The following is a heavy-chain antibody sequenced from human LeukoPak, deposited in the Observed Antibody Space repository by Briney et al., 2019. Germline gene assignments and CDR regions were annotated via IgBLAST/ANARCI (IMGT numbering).Heavy chain of an antibody. CDR1: GFTFSSYA. CDR2: ISYDGSNK. V-gene: IGHV3-30-3*01. CDR3: ARGGVVVAFYYFDY. D-gene: IGHD2-21*01. J-gene: IGHJ4*02. Sequence: PGGSLRLSCAASGFTFSSYAMHWVRQAPGKGLEGVAVISYDGSNKYYADSVKGRFTISRDNSKNTLYLQMNSLRAEDTAVYYCARGGVVVAFYYFDYWGQGTLVTVSS.